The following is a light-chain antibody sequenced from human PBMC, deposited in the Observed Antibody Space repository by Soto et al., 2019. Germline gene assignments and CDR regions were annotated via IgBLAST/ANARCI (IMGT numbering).Light chain of an antibody. CDR3: HQYNHWLTWT. J-gene: IGKJ1*01. CDR1: QSVSSK. V-gene: IGKV3-15*01. CDR2: SAS. Sequence: EIVMTQSPATVSLYPGQRATLSCRASQSVSSKLAWYQQRPGQAPRLLIYSASTRATGIPARFSGSGSGTEFTLTISSLQSEDFAVYYCHQYNHWLTWTFGQGTNVDI.